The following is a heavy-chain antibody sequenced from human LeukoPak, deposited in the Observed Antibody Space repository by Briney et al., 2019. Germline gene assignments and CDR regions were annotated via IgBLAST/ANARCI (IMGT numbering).Heavy chain of an antibody. J-gene: IGHJ4*02. CDR1: GFTFSSYG. CDR2: IWYDGSNK. D-gene: IGHD6-25*01. V-gene: IGHV3-33*01. CDR3: ARRGPASSGTFDY. Sequence: GGSLRLSCAASGFTFSSYGMHWVRQAPGKGLGWVAVIWYDGSNKYYADSVKGRFTISRDNSKSTLYLQMNSLRAEDTAVYYCARRGPASSGTFDYWGQGTLVTVSS.